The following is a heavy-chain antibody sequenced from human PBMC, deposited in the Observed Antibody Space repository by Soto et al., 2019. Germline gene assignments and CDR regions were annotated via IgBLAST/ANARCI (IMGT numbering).Heavy chain of an antibody. CDR1: GFTFSSYG. CDR2: IWYDGSNK. CDR3: ARDQGSYYDSSGYYYTGEHYYYYGMDV. J-gene: IGHJ6*02. V-gene: IGHV3-30*19. D-gene: IGHD3-22*01. Sequence: GGSLRLSCAASGFTFSSYGMHWVRQAPGKGLERVAVIWYDGSNKYYADSVKGRFTISRDNSKNTLYLQMNSLRAEDTAVYYCARDQGSYYDSSGYYYTGEHYYYYGMDVWGQGTTVTVSS.